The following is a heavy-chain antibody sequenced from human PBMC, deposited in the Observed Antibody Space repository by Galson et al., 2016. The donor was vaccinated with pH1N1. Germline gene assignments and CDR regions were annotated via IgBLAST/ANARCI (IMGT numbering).Heavy chain of an antibody. V-gene: IGHV1-46*01. J-gene: IGHJ4*02. CDR3: ARRYYFYY. Sequence: SVKVSCKASGYSVTRYYMHWVRQAPGQGLEWMGIIDPSDGTITYSQKFQGRISLTRDTSTNSVHMELTTLRPDDSATYFCARRYYFYYWSQGTLVTVSS. CDR1: GYSVTRYY. CDR2: IDPSDGTI.